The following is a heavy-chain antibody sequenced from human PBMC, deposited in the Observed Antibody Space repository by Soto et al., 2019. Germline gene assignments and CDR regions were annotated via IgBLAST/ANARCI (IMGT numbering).Heavy chain of an antibody. D-gene: IGHD2-21*02. CDR1: GYPFTGYY. CDR3: VYYCAKSNEGGDVYFQYGLHG. V-gene: IGHV1-2*02. J-gene: IGHJ6*01. Sequence: SVKVSCKASGYPFTGYYMHWVRQAPGQGLQWMGWINPKSGATDYAQKFQGRVTMTREMSTDTAYLELSGLRSDDTADDTAVYYCAKSNEGGDVYFQYGLHGWWQGT. CDR2: INPKSGAT.